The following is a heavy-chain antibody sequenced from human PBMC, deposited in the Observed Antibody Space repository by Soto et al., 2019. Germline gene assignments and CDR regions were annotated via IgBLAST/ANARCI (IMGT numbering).Heavy chain of an antibody. CDR1: AYTFAGSY. Sequence: QVQLVQSGAEVKKPGASVKVSCRPSAYTFAGSYVHWVRQAPGQGLEWIGWISLKTGGANYAQKFQGRVTMTRDKSMSTAYMELSMLRSDDTAVYYCASGPSGSDGPYHFDFWGQETLVTVSS. CDR3: ASGPSGSDGPYHFDF. CDR2: ISLKTGGA. D-gene: IGHD5-12*01. J-gene: IGHJ4*02. V-gene: IGHV1-2*02.